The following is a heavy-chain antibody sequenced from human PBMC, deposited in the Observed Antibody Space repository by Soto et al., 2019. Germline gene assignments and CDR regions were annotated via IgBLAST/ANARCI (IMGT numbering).Heavy chain of an antibody. D-gene: IGHD3-10*01. CDR1: GDSSVSDF. CDR3: AAHRGFWFPASDFEI. CDR2: IHSGGST. Sequence: SETLALTCTVSGDSSVSDFWNWIRQPPGRGPEWIASIHSGGSTYYNPSLKSRVTISLDTPKKQFSLNLSSVTATDTAVYFSAAHRGFWFPASDFEIWGQGTMVT. J-gene: IGHJ3*02. V-gene: IGHV4-59*01.